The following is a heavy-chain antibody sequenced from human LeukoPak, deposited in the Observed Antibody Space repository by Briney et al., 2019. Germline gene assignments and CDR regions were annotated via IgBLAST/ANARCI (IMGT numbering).Heavy chain of an antibody. CDR1: GYTFTSYG. V-gene: IGHV1-18*01. J-gene: IGHJ6*02. Sequence: ASVKVSRKASGYTFTSYGISWVRQAPGQGLEWMGWISAYNGNTNYAQKLQGRVTMTTDTSTSTAYMELRSLRSDDTAVYYCARGSVGSSWLYYYYYYGMDVWGQGTTVTVSS. CDR2: ISAYNGNT. CDR3: ARGSVGSSWLYYYYYYGMDV. D-gene: IGHD6-13*01.